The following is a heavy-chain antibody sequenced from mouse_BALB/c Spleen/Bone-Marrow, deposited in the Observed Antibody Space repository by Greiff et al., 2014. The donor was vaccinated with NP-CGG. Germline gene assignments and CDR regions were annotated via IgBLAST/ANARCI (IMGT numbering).Heavy chain of an antibody. CDR2: ISNLAYSV. D-gene: IGHD2-1*01. CDR3: TRNYGNQGAMDY. V-gene: IGHV5-15*02. CDR1: GFTFSDYG. Sequence: VQLKESGGGLVQPGGSRELSCAASGFTFSDYGMAWVRQAPGKGPEWVAFISNLAYSVYYADTVTGRFTISRENAKSTLYLEMSSLRSEDTAIYYCTRNYGNQGAMDYRGQGTSVTVSS. J-gene: IGHJ4*01.